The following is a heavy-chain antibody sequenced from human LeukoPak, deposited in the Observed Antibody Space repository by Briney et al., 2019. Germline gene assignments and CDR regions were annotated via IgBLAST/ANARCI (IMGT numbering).Heavy chain of an antibody. D-gene: IGHD3-22*01. CDR1: SGSFSGYY. CDR3: ARFGDYYSAFDI. V-gene: IGHV4-34*01. Sequence: PSETLSLTCAVYSGSFSGYYWSWIRQPPGKGLEWIGEINHSGSTNYSPSLKGRVTISVDTSKNQFSLKLSSVTAADTAVYYCARFGDYYSAFDIWGQGTMVTVSS. J-gene: IGHJ3*02. CDR2: INHSGST.